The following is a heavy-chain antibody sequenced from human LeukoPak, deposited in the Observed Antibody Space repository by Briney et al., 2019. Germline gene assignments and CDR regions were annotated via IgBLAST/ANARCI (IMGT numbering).Heavy chain of an antibody. V-gene: IGHV3-7*01. CDR2: IKQDGSEK. D-gene: IGHD3-10*01. CDR3: AREWAMVRGWPVRY. Sequence: GGSLRLSCAASGFTFSSYWMSWVRQAPGKGLEWVANIKQDGSEKYYVDSVKGRFTISRDNAKNSLYLQMNSLRAEDTAVYYCAREWAMVRGWPVRYWGQGTLVTVSS. J-gene: IGHJ4*02. CDR1: GFTFSSYW.